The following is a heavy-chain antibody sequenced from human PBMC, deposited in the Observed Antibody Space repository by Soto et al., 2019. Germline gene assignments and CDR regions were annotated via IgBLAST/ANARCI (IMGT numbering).Heavy chain of an antibody. Sequence: GGSLRLSCAASGFTFSSYGMHWVRQAPGKGLEWVAVIWYDGSNKYYADSVKGRFTISRDNSKNTLYLQMNSLRAEDTAVYYCARDQVAGSSLTDYYYGMDVWGQGTTVTVSS. V-gene: IGHV3-33*01. CDR1: GFTFSSYG. D-gene: IGHD6-19*01. CDR3: ARDQVAGSSLTDYYYGMDV. J-gene: IGHJ6*02. CDR2: IWYDGSNK.